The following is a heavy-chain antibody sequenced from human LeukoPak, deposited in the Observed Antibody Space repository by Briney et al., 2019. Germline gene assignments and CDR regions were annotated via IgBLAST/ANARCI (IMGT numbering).Heavy chain of an antibody. D-gene: IGHD3-22*01. CDR3: ARDSYYCDSSVRGPNWFDP. CDR1: GGTFSSYA. CDR2: IIPIFGTA. Sequence: ASVKVSCKASGGTFSSYAISWVRQAPGQGLEWMGGIIPIFGTANYAQKFQGRVTITADESTSTAYMELSSLRSEDTAVYYCARDSYYCDSSVRGPNWFDPWGQGTLVTVSS. V-gene: IGHV1-69*13. J-gene: IGHJ5*02.